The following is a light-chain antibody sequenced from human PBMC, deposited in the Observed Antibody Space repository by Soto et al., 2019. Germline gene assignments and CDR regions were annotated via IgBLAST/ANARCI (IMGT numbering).Light chain of an antibody. V-gene: IGKV1-17*03. CDR3: RQYHNFPMT. CDR1: QGISNY. Sequence: GDSVDLGGRASQGISNYLAWFQQKPGKVPKRLIYAASSLQSGVPSRFSGSGSGTDFTRTISSLPPEDFATYYCRQYHNFPMTFGQGARLEIK. CDR2: AAS. J-gene: IGKJ5*01.